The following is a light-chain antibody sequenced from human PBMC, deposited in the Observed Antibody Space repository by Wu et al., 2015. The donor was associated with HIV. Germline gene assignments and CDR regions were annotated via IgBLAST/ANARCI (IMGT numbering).Light chain of an antibody. CDR1: QRVSYY. Sequence: EIVLTQSPATLSLSPGERATLSCRASQRVSYYLAWYQQKPGQAPSLLIYDASNRATGIPARFSGSGSGTDFTLIISSLEPEDFAVYYCQHGSNWPLTFGQGTRLEIK. CDR3: QHGSNWPLT. J-gene: IGKJ5*01. V-gene: IGKV3-11*01. CDR2: DAS.